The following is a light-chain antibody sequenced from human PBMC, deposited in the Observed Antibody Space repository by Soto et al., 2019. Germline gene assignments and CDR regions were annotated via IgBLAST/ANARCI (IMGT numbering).Light chain of an antibody. CDR3: QKYNSAPLT. CDR2: GVS. V-gene: IGKV1-27*01. Sequence: DIQMTQSPSSLSASVGDRVTITCRASQDISNYLAWYQQKPGKVPKLLIDGVSTLQSGVPSRFSGSGSGTDVTLTISSLQPEDVATYYCQKYNSAPLTFGGGTKVEIK. J-gene: IGKJ4*01. CDR1: QDISNY.